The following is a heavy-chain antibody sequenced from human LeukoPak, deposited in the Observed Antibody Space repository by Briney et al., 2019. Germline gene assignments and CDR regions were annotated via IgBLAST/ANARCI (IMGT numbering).Heavy chain of an antibody. D-gene: IGHD1-14*01. CDR2: IYHSGST. Sequence: SETLSLTCTVSGGSISSGDYYWNWIRQPPGKGLEWIGYIYHSGSTYYNPSLKSRVTISVDRSKNQFSLKLSSVTAADTAVHYCARDQVSTPYFDYWGQGTLVTVSS. CDR1: GGSISSGDYY. J-gene: IGHJ4*02. V-gene: IGHV4-30-2*01. CDR3: ARDQVSTPYFDY.